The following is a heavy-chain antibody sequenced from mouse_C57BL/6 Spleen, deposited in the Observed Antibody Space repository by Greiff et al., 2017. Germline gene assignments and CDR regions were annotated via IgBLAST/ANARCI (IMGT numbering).Heavy chain of an antibody. V-gene: IGHV1-81*01. CDR1: GYTFTSYG. CDR3: GREGEYDYGGSYFDV. J-gene: IGHJ1*03. Sequence: VQRVESGAELARPGASVKLSCKASGYTFTSYGISWVKQRTGQGLEWIGEIYPRSGNTYYNEKFKGKATLTADKSSSTAYMELRSLPSEDSAVYFCGREGEYDYGGSYFDVWGTGTTVTVSS. CDR2: IYPRSGNT. D-gene: IGHD2-4*01.